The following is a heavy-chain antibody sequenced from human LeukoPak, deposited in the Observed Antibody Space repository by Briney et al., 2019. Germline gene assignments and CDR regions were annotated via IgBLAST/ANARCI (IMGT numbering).Heavy chain of an antibody. J-gene: IGHJ3*02. CDR1: GFTVSSNY. CDR3: ARVGPGYSSGYDAFGI. Sequence: GGSLRLSCAASGFTVSSNYMSWVRQAPGKGLEWVSVIYSGGSTYYADSVKGRFTISRHNSKNTLYLQMNSLRAEDTAVYYCARVGPGYSSGYDAFGICGQGTMVTVSS. CDR2: IYSGGST. D-gene: IGHD6-19*01. V-gene: IGHV3-53*04.